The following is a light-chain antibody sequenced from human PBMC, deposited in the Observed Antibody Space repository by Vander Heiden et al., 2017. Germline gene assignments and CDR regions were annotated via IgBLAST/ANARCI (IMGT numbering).Light chain of an antibody. Sequence: DIVLTQSPGTLSLSPGERATLSCRASQSVSSSYLAWYQQKPGQAPRLLIYGASSGATGIPDRFSGSGSGTDFTLTISRLEPEDFAVYYCQQYGSSPPVTFGQGTRLEIK. V-gene: IGKV3-20*01. CDR1: QSVSSSY. CDR2: GAS. CDR3: QQYGSSPPVT. J-gene: IGKJ5*01.